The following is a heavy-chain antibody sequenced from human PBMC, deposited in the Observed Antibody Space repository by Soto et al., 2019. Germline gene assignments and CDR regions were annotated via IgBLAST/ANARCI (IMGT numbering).Heavy chain of an antibody. J-gene: IGHJ6*04. CDR3: AKDVAYYGSGIYVDV. Sequence: EVQLLESGGGLVQPWGSLRLSCAASGFTFSSYAMSWVRQAPGQGLEWVSAISGSGGSTYYADSVKGRFTISRDNSKNTLYLQMNSLGAEDTAVYYCAKDVAYYGSGIYVDVWGKGTTVTVSS. CDR2: ISGSGGST. CDR1: GFTFSSYA. V-gene: IGHV3-23*01. D-gene: IGHD3-10*01.